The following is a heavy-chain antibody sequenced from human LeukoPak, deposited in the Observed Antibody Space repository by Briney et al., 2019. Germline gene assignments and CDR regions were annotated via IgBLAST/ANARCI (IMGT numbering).Heavy chain of an antibody. J-gene: IGHJ4*02. D-gene: IGHD6-13*01. CDR3: ATISSSWLNYFDY. V-gene: IGHV4-39*01. CDR2: IYYSGST. Sequence: SETLSLTCTISGGSIGSSTYYWGWIRQPPGKGLEWIGNIYYSGSTYYSPSLKSRVTISVDTSKDQFSLKLSSVTASDAAVYYCATISSSWLNYFDYWGQGTLVTVSS. CDR1: GGSIGSSTYY.